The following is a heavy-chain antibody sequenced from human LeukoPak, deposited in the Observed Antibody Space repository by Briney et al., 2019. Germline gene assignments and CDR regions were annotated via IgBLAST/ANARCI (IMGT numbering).Heavy chain of an antibody. V-gene: IGHV1-24*01. CDR3: ARNLFTVVVVAATDNWFDP. D-gene: IGHD2-15*01. Sequence: GASVKVSCKVSGYTLTELSMHWVRQAPGKGLEWMGGFDPEDGETIYAQKFQGRVTMTEDTSTDTAYMELSSLRSEDTAVYYCARNLFTVVVVAATDNWFDPWGQGTLVTVSS. J-gene: IGHJ5*02. CDR2: FDPEDGET. CDR1: GYTLTELS.